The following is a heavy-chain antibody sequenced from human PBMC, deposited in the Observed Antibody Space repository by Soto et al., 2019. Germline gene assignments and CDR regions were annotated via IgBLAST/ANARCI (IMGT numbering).Heavy chain of an antibody. D-gene: IGHD4-4*01. Sequence: EVRLLQSGGGVVKPGGSRTLSCAASGFTFRDYAMSWVRQAAGRGLEWVATISANGGGTYYADSVKGRFTISRDNSENTLNLQMRSLSTEDTAVYYCAKDEDVYTDHLFDFWGQGTLVTVSS. CDR3: AKDEDVYTDHLFDF. V-gene: IGHV3-23*01. CDR1: GFTFRDYA. J-gene: IGHJ4*02. CDR2: ISANGGGT.